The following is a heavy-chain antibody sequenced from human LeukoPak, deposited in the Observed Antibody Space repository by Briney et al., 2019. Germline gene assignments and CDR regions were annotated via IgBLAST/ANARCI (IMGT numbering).Heavy chain of an antibody. V-gene: IGHV3-21*01. CDR3: ARVGLGIYFDY. J-gene: IGHJ4*02. CDR2: ISSSSSYI. D-gene: IGHD7-27*01. CDR1: GFTFSSYS. Sequence: GVSLRLSCAASGFTFSSYSMNWVRQAPGKGLEWVSSISSSSSYIYYADSVKGRFTISRDNAKNSLYLQMNSLRAEDTAVYYCARVGLGIYFDYWGQGTLVTVSS.